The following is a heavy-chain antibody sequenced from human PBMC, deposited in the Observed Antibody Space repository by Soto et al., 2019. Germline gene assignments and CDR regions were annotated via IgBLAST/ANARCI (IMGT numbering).Heavy chain of an antibody. CDR2: ILYDGSNK. CDR1: GFTFKSYG. Sequence: PGGSLRLSCATSGFTFKSYGIHWVRQAPGKGLEWVAVILYDGSNKYYVDSVKGRFTISRDNSRNMASLQMNSLRVEDTAVYYCARGYPLDHWGQGTLVTVSS. V-gene: IGHV3-33*01. D-gene: IGHD1-1*01. J-gene: IGHJ4*02. CDR3: ARGYPLDH.